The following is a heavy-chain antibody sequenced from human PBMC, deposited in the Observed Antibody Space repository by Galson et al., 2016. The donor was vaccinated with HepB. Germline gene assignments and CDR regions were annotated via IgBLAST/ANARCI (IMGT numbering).Heavy chain of an antibody. CDR1: GFTFSKAW. Sequence: SLRLSCAASGFTFSKAWMSWVRQAPGKELEWVGRIKSKTDGGTTDYAAPVKGRFSISSDDSKNTLYLQMNSLKTEDTAVCYCRYGMDVWGQGTTVTVSS. V-gene: IGHV3-15*01. CDR2: IKSKTDGGTT. CDR3: RYGMDV. J-gene: IGHJ6*02.